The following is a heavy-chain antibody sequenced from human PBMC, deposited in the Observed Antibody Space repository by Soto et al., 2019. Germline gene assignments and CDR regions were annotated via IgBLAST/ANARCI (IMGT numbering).Heavy chain of an antibody. CDR1: GFPFVNAW. Sequence: EVQLVESGGDLVKPGGSLRLSCAASGFPFVNAWMSWVRQAPGKGLEWVGRIKSKADGGTTDYPAPVKGRFTISRDDSKTTRYLQMNSLKTEDTAVYYCATAGEVTPKELDFWGQGTLVTVSS. CDR2: IKSKADGGTT. V-gene: IGHV3-15*07. D-gene: IGHD4-4*01. J-gene: IGHJ4*02. CDR3: ATAGEVTPKELDF.